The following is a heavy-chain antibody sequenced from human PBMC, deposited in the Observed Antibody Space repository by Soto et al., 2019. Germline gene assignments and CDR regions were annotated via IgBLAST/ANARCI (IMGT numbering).Heavy chain of an antibody. Sequence: ASVKVSCKASGYTFTNYGISWVRQAPGHGLEWVGWISTYNGHTTSAQKLQGRVTMTTDTSTSTVYMELRTLRSDDTAVYYCARDWGQQWLAYGMDVWGQGTTVTVSS. J-gene: IGHJ6*02. CDR1: GYTFTNYG. V-gene: IGHV1-18*01. CDR2: ISTYNGHT. CDR3: ARDWGQQWLAYGMDV. D-gene: IGHD6-19*01.